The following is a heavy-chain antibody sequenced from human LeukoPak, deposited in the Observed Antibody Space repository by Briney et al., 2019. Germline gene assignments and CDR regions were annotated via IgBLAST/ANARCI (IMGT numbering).Heavy chain of an antibody. V-gene: IGHV1-69*05. Sequence: SVKVSRKASGGTFSSYAISWVRQAPGQGLEWMGGIIPIFGTANYAQKFQGRVTITTDESTSTAYMELSSLRSEDTAVCYCARGNGWLQPFDYWGQGTLVTVSS. D-gene: IGHD5-24*01. CDR1: GGTFSSYA. J-gene: IGHJ4*02. CDR2: IIPIFGTA. CDR3: ARGNGWLQPFDY.